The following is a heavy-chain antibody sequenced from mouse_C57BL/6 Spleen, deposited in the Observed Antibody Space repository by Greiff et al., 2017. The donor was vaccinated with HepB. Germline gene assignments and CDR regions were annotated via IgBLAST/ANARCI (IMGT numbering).Heavy chain of an antibody. Sequence: QVQLQQPGAELVKPGASVTLSCKASGYTFTDYEMHWVKQTPVHGLEWIGAIDPETGGTAYNQKFKGKAILTADKSSSTAYMELRSLTSEDSAVYYCTRNKLAYYFDYWGQGTTLTVSS. J-gene: IGHJ2*01. CDR1: GYTFTDYE. CDR3: TRNKLAYYFDY. D-gene: IGHD4-1*01. V-gene: IGHV1-15*01. CDR2: IDPETGGT.